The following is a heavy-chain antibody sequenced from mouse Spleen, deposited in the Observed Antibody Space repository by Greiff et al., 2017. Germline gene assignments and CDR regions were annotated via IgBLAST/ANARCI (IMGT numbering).Heavy chain of an antibody. CDR1: GCTFTSYD. J-gene: IGHJ3*01. Sequence: VQVVESGPELVKPGALVKISCKASGCTFTSYDINWVKQRPGQGLEWIGWIYPGDGSTKYNEKFKGKATLTADKSSSTAYMQLSSLTSENSAVYYCARGLGRAWFAYWGQGTLVTVSA. D-gene: IGHD4-1*01. CDR3: ARGLGRAWFAY. V-gene: IGHV1S56*01. CDR2: IYPGDGST.